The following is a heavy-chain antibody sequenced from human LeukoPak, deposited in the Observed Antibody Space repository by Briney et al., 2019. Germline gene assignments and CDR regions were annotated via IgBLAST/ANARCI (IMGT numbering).Heavy chain of an antibody. Sequence: SETLSLTCTVSSDSISNSAYHWGWIRQPPGRGLEWIGTIYYNRGTYYNQSLKSRVTISVDTSKNQFSLKLSSVTAADTAVYYCARLLVGVITTHSGDCWGQGTLVTVSS. V-gene: IGHV4-39*01. J-gene: IGHJ4*02. D-gene: IGHD3-22*01. CDR3: ARLLVGVITTHSGDC. CDR2: IYYNRGT. CDR1: SDSISNSAYH.